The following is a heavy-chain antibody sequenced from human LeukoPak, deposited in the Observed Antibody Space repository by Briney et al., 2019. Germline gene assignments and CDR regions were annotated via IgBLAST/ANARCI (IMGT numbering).Heavy chain of an antibody. J-gene: IGHJ5*02. Sequence: SETLSLTCTVSGGSISSYYWSWIRQPPGKGLEWIGYIYYSGSTNYNPSLKSRVTISVDTSKNQFSLNLSSVTAADTAVYYCARVKYSSSWYWFDPWGQGTLVTVSS. CDR1: GGSISSYY. CDR2: IYYSGST. CDR3: ARVKYSSSWYWFDP. D-gene: IGHD6-13*01. V-gene: IGHV4-59*01.